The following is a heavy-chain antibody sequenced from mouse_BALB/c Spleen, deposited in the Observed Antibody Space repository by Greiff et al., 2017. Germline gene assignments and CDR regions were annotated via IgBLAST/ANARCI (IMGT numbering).Heavy chain of an antibody. CDR3: ARSNYLYAMDY. D-gene: IGHD2-1*01. CDR1: GFTFSSYG. J-gene: IGHJ4*01. CDR2: INSNGGST. Sequence: EVKLMESGGGLVQPGGSLNLSCAASGFTFSSYGMSWVRQPPDKRLELVATINSNGGSTYYPDSVKGRFTISRDNAKNTLYLQMSSLKSEDTAMYYCARSNYLYAMDYWGQGTSVTVSS. V-gene: IGHV5-6-3*01.